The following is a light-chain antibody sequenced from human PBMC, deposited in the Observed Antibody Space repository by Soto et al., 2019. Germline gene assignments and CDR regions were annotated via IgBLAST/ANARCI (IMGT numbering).Light chain of an antibody. J-gene: IGKJ4*01. V-gene: IGKV3-15*01. CDR1: ESVSSN. CDR2: GAS. Sequence: EIVMTQSPATLSVSPGERATLSYRASESVSSNLAWYQQKPGQAPRLVIYGASIRATGIPARFSGSGSGTEFTLTISSLQSEDLALYYCQEYNNWPPLTFGGGTKVEFK. CDR3: QEYNNWPPLT.